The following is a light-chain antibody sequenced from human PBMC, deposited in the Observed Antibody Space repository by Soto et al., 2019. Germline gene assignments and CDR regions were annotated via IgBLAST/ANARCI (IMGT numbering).Light chain of an antibody. CDR1: GSDVGIKNY. CDR2: EVT. V-gene: IGLV2-14*01. J-gene: IGLJ1*01. Sequence: QSALTQPASVSGSPGQSIAISCTGSGSDVGIKNYVSWYQQHPGKVPKFIIYEVTNRPSGVSNRFSGSKSGNTASLTISGLQAEDEADYYYSSYTTSSTRVFGTGTKLTVL. CDR3: SSYTTSSTRV.